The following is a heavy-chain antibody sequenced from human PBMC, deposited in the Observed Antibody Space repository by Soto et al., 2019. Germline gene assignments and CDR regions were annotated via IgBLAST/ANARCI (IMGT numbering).Heavy chain of an antibody. CDR2: IYYSGST. Sequence: SETLSLTCTVSGGSISSGGYYWSWIRQHPGKGLEWIGYIYYSGSTYYSPSLKSRVTISVDTSKNQFSLKLSSVTAADTAVYYCARDSNSSSPTSTYYYYYYGMDVWGQGTTVTVSS. J-gene: IGHJ6*02. V-gene: IGHV4-31*03. D-gene: IGHD6-6*01. CDR1: GGSISSGGYY. CDR3: ARDSNSSSPTSTYYYYYYGMDV.